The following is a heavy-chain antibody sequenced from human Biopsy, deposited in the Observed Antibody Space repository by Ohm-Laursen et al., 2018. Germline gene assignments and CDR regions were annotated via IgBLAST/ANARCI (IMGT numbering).Heavy chain of an antibody. CDR2: FSHTGTT. CDR3: ARGPYGDNAGAFDV. CDR1: GGSFSGYD. Sequence: TLSLTCAVDGGSFSGYDWTWIRQPPGGGLEWVGEFSHTGTTIYNPSLKSRLTISVDKSKNHFSLRLTSVTAADTATYFCARGPYGDNAGAFDVWGQGTVVTVSS. V-gene: IGHV4-34*01. J-gene: IGHJ3*01. D-gene: IGHD4/OR15-4a*01.